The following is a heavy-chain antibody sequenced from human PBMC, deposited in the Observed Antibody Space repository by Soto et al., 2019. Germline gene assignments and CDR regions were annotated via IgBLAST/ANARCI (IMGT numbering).Heavy chain of an antibody. J-gene: IGHJ6*02. CDR1: QYTSTCIA. Sequence: SANLSPKAAQYTSTCIAMHWVRHAPGQRREWMSWISACNGNTKYSETLRGRVTITRDTSESTAYMELSSLRSEDTAIYYCAKTYSDFWSSYSAYGMDLWGQGTMVTVSS. D-gene: IGHD3-3*01. V-gene: IGHV1-3*01. CDR3: AKTYSDFWSSYSAYGMDL. CDR2: ISACNGNT.